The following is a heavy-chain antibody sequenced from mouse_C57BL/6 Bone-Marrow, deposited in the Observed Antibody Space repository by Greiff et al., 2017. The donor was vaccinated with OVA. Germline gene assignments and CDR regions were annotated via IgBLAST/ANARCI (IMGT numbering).Heavy chain of an antibody. CDR1: GFNLKDDY. V-gene: IGHV14-4*01. CDR3: TTPAVVATGDYAMDY. J-gene: IGHJ4*01. CDR2: IDPENGDT. D-gene: IGHD1-1*01. Sequence: VQLKESGAELVRPGASVKLSCTASGFNLKDDYMHWVKQRPEQGLEWIGWIDPENGDTEYASKFQGKATITADTSSNTAYLQLSSLTSEDTAVYYCTTPAVVATGDYAMDYWGQGTSVTVSS.